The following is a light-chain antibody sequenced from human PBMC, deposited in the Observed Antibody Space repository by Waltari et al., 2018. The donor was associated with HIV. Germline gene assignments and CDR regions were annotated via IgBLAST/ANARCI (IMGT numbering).Light chain of an antibody. J-gene: IGLJ3*02. V-gene: IGLV1-47*01. CDR2: RNN. CDR3: VAWDDSLSGRV. CDR1: SPNIGRNS. Sequence: QSVLTHTPSASGTPGPRVNTPCSGSSPNIGRNSVYWYQQRPGTAPKLLISRNNQRPSGVPVRFSGSMSGTSASLAISGLRSEDEAHYYCVAWDDSLSGRVFGEGTKLTVL.